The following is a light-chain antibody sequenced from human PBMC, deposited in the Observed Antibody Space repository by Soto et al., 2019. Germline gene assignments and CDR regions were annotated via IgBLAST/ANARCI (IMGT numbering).Light chain of an antibody. CDR2: EVT. Sequence: QSALAQPASVSGSPGQSITISCTGTDSDVGGYNSVSWYQQHPGRAPKVIIYEVTYRPSGISDRFSGSKSGNTASLTISGLQAEDEADYYCSSYTSSNTLVFGGGTKLTVL. J-gene: IGLJ2*01. V-gene: IGLV2-14*01. CDR1: DSDVGGYNS. CDR3: SSYTSSNTLV.